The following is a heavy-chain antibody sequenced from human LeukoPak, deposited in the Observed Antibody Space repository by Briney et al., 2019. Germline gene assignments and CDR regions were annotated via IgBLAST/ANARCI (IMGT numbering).Heavy chain of an antibody. Sequence: ASVKVSCKASGGTFSSYAISWVRQAPGQGLEWMGGIIPIFGTANYAQKFRGRVTITADESTSTAYMELSSLRSEDTAVYYCARTPTVPNYYYYGMDVWGQGTTVTVSS. CDR1: GGTFSSYA. CDR3: ARTPTVPNYYYYGMDV. V-gene: IGHV1-69*13. CDR2: IIPIFGTA. J-gene: IGHJ6*02. D-gene: IGHD4-17*01.